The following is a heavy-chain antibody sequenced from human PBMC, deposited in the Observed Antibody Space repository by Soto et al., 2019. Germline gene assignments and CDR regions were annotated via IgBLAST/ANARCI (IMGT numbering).Heavy chain of an antibody. V-gene: IGHV3-30-3*01. CDR2: ISYDGSNK. CDR1: GFTFSSYA. CDR3: ARDQNYYDSSGPPDAFDI. D-gene: IGHD3-22*01. Sequence: QVQLVESGGGVVQPGRSLRLSCAASGFTFSSYAMHWVRQAPGKGLEWVAVISYDGSNKYYADSVKGRFTISRDNSKNTLYLQMNSLRAEDTAVYYCARDQNYYDSSGPPDAFDIWGQGTMVTVSS. J-gene: IGHJ3*02.